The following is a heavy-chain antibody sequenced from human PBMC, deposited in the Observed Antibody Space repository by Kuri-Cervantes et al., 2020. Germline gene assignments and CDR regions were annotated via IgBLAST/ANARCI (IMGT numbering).Heavy chain of an antibody. CDR1: GFTFSSYA. Sequence: GESLKISCAASGFTFSSYAMSWVRQAPGKGLDWVSAISGSADSTYYADSVKGRFTISRDNAKNSLYLQMNSLRAEDTAVYYCARDQYYYDSSGYYWVPDAFDIWGQGTMVTVSS. D-gene: IGHD3-22*01. J-gene: IGHJ3*02. CDR2: ISGSADST. CDR3: ARDQYYYDSSGYYWVPDAFDI. V-gene: IGHV3-23*01.